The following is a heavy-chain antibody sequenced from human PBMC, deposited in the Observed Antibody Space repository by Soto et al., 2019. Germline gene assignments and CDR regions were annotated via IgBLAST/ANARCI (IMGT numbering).Heavy chain of an antibody. CDR2: IYYSGRT. D-gene: IGHD6-13*01. CDR1: GGSISSSNW. Sequence: SETLSLTCAVSGGSISSSNWWSWVRQPPGKGLEWIGEIYYSGRTHNNPALKSRVTMSVDTYTNQFSLKMNAVTAADTAVYYCTRHEGGAAADRPLDYWGQGTLVTVSS. V-gene: IGHV4-4*02. CDR3: TRHEGGAAADRPLDY. J-gene: IGHJ4*02.